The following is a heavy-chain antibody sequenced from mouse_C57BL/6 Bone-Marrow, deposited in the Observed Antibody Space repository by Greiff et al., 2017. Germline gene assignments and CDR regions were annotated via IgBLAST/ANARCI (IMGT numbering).Heavy chain of an antibody. CDR1: GFTFNTYA. V-gene: IGHV10-3*01. D-gene: IGHD1-1*01. Sequence: DVQLVESGGGLVQPKGSLKLSCAASGFTFNTYAMHWVRQAPGKGLEWVARIRSKSSNYATYYADSVKDRFTISRDDSQSMLYLQMNNLKTEDTAMYYCVRDRYYYGSSHWYFDVWGTGTTVTVSS. CDR3: VRDRYYYGSSHWYFDV. J-gene: IGHJ1*03. CDR2: IRSKSSNYAT.